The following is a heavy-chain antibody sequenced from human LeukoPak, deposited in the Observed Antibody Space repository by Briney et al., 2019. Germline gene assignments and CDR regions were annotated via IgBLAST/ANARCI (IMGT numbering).Heavy chain of an antibody. J-gene: IGHJ4*02. CDR3: ATGREQQWLVLYY. V-gene: IGHV1-24*01. Sequence: ASVKVSCKVSGYTLTELSMHWVRQAPGKGLEWMGGFDPEDGETIYAQKFQGRVTVTGDTSTDTAYMELSSLRSEDTAVYYCATGREQQWLVLYYWGQGTLVTVSS. CDR2: FDPEDGET. D-gene: IGHD6-19*01. CDR1: GYTLTELS.